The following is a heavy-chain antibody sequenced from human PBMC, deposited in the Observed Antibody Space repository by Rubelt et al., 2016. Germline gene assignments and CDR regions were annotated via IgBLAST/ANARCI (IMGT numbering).Heavy chain of an antibody. D-gene: IGHD6-19*01. CDR3: ARLIGTSAWCDV. CDR1: GHSVTSNW. CDR2: IFPDDSDT. V-gene: IGHV5-51*01. Sequence: EVQLVQSGAEAKKSGESLRLSCTYSGHSVTSNWIAWVRQRAGSGLEYMGRIFPDDSDTRYSPSFQGQVTISVAKSVSTVYRQGSSLRASDTGKYFGARLIGTSAWCDVWGLGSSVTVSS. J-gene: IGHJ6*02.